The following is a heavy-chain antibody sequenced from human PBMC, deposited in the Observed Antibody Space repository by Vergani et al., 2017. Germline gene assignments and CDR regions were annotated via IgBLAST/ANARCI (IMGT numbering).Heavy chain of an antibody. CDR3: ARGVLDSKYRHNWFGP. D-gene: IGHD3/OR15-3a*01. CDR2: MNPTGGNT. J-gene: IGHJ5*02. Sequence: QEQLVQSGAEVRKPGASVKVSCKASGYNFTSFDINWVRLATGQGLEWMGWMNPTGGNTAYAAKFQGRITMTRGSSTDTAYMEMKSLRSEDTAIYFCARGVLDSKYRHNWFGPWGQGTVVTVSS. V-gene: IGHV1-8*01. CDR1: GYNFTSFD.